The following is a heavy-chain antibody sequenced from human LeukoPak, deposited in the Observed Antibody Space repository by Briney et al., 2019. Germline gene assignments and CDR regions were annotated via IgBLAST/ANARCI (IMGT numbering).Heavy chain of an antibody. J-gene: IGHJ5*01. Sequence: ASVKVSCKASGGTFSSYAISWVRQAPGQGLEWMGGIIPIFGTANYAQKFQGRVTITADKSTSTAYMELSSLRSEDTAVYYCARDHRRRYCSSTRCYLGWFDSWGQGTLVTVSS. D-gene: IGHD2-2*01. CDR1: GGTFSSYA. V-gene: IGHV1-69*06. CDR2: IIPIFGTA. CDR3: ARDHRRRYCSSTRCYLGWFDS.